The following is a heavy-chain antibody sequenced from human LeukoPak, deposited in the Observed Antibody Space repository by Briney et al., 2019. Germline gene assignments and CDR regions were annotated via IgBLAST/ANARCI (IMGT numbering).Heavy chain of an antibody. Sequence: SETLSLTCTVSGGSISSYYWSWIRQPPGKGLEWIGYIYYSGSTNYNPSLKSRVTISVDTSKNQFSLKLSSVTAADTAVYYCARQGSVGLADAFDIWGQGTMVTVSS. J-gene: IGHJ3*02. CDR1: GGSISSYY. CDR2: IYYSGST. D-gene: IGHD6-19*01. CDR3: ARQGSVGLADAFDI. V-gene: IGHV4-59*08.